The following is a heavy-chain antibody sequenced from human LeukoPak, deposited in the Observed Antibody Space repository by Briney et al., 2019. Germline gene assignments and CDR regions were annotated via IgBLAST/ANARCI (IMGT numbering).Heavy chain of an antibody. CDR1: GFTFSSYW. CDR2: ISSDGSGI. Sequence: GGSLRLSCAASGFTFSSYWMHWVRQAPGKGLVWVSRISSDGSGISYADSVKGRFTIRGHNARHTLHRQVNSLIAEDRAVLLCPGERSTSFDCWGQGALVTVSS. V-gene: IGHV3-74*01. CDR3: PGERSTSFDC. D-gene: IGHD2-2*01. J-gene: IGHJ4*02.